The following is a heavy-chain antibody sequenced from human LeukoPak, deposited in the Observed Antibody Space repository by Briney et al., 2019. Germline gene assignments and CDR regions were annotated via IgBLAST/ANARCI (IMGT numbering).Heavy chain of an antibody. J-gene: IGHJ4*02. CDR3: ARDIRVCSGGSCYLRGYYFDY. D-gene: IGHD2-15*01. Sequence: ASVKVSCEASGYTFTSYYMHWVRQAPGQGLEWMGIINPSGGSTSYARKFQGRVTMTRDLSTSTVYMELSSLRSEDTAVYYCARDIRVCSGGSCYLRGYYFDYWGQGTLVTVSS. V-gene: IGHV1-46*01. CDR2: INPSGGST. CDR1: GYTFTSYY.